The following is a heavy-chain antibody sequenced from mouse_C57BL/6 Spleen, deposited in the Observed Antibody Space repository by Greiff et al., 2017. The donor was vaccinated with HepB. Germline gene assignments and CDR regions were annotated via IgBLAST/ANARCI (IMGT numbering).Heavy chain of an antibody. Sequence: VQLQQSGAELVKPGASVKMSCKASGYTFTSYWITWVKQRPGQGLEWIGDIYPGSGSTNYNEKFKSKATLTVDTSSSTAYMQLSSLTSEDSAVYSCARFYYGSSFRDYWGQGTTLTVSS. D-gene: IGHD1-1*01. V-gene: IGHV1-55*01. CDR2: IYPGSGST. CDR1: GYTFTSYW. CDR3: ARFYYGSSFRDY. J-gene: IGHJ2*01.